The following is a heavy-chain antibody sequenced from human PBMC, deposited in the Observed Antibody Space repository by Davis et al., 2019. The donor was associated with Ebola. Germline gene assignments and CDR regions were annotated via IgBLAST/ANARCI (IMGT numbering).Heavy chain of an antibody. Sequence: HPQTLSLSPAISGDSVSRGGSYSIRPSPSRGLEWLGRTYYSSSKWYNDYAVSVKSRITINPDTSKNQFSLQLNSVTPEDTALYYCARGWLRGGMDVWGEGTTVTVSS. D-gene: IGHD5-18*01. CDR1: GDSVSRGG. CDR2: TYYSSSKWYN. CDR3: ARGWLRGGMDV. J-gene: IGHJ6*04. V-gene: IGHV6-1*01.